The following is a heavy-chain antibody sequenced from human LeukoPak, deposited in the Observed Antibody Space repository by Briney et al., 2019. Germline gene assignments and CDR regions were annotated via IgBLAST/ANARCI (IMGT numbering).Heavy chain of an antibody. CDR2: IYYSGST. Sequence: SQTLSLTCTVSGGSISSGGYYWSWIRQPPGKGLEWIGYIYYSGSTNYNPSLKSRVTISVDTSKNQFSLKLSSVTAADTAVYYCASSRVYAIHNWFDPWGQGTLVTVSS. J-gene: IGHJ5*02. CDR1: GGSISSGGYY. V-gene: IGHV4-61*08. CDR3: ASSRVYAIHNWFDP. D-gene: IGHD2-8*01.